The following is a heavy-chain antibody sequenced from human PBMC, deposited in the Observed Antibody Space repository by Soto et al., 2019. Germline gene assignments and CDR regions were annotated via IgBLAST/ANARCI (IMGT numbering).Heavy chain of an antibody. Sequence: SETLSLTCTVSGGSISSYYWSWIRQPPGKGLEWIGYIYYSGSTNYNPSLKSRVTISVDTSKNQFSLKLGSVTAADTAVYYCASVPSGYDFPDYWGQGTLVTVSS. D-gene: IGHD5-12*01. V-gene: IGHV4-59*08. CDR2: IYYSGST. CDR3: ASVPSGYDFPDY. CDR1: GGSISSYY. J-gene: IGHJ4*02.